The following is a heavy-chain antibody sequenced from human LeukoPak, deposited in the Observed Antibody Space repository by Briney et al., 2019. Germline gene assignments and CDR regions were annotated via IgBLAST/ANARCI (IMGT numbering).Heavy chain of an antibody. Sequence: SETLSLTCAVYGGSFSGYYWSWIRQPPGKGLERIGEINHSGSTNYNPSLKSRVTISVDTSKNQFSLKLSSVTAADTAVYYCARGQAAAGYYYFDYWGQGTLVTVSS. D-gene: IGHD6-13*01. CDR1: GGSFSGYY. CDR2: INHSGST. CDR3: ARGQAAAGYYYFDY. J-gene: IGHJ4*02. V-gene: IGHV4-34*01.